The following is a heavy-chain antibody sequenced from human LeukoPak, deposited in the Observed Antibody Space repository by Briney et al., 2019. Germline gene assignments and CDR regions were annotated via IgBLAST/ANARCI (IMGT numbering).Heavy chain of an antibody. J-gene: IGHJ4*02. CDR3: VKDIYPPATYYYDSSGFDY. CDR1: GYTFTTYA. CDR2: INAGNGST. D-gene: IGHD3-22*01. Sequence: ASVKVSCKASGYTFTTYAMHWVRQAPGQRLEWMGWINAGNGSTKYSQKFQGRVTITRDTSASTAYMELSSLRAEDTAVYYCVKDIYPPATYYYDSSGFDYWGQGTLVTVSS. V-gene: IGHV1-3*01.